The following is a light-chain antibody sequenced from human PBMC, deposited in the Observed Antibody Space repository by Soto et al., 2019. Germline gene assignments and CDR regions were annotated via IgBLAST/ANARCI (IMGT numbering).Light chain of an antibody. CDR2: AAS. Sequence: DIQLTQFPSSLSASVGDRVTITCLASQGIENYFAWYQQRPGKVPKLLIYAASTLQPGVSSRFSGSGSGTDFTLTISSLQPEDVATYHCQSYYKAAFTFGPGTKVDIK. CDR1: QGIENY. J-gene: IGKJ3*01. CDR3: QSYYKAAFT. V-gene: IGKV1-27*01.